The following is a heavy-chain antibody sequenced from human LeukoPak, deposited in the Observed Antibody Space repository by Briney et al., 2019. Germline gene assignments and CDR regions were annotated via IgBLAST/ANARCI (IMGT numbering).Heavy chain of an antibody. CDR2: ISSSSSYT. CDR3: ARKSGISGGAFDI. J-gene: IGHJ3*02. V-gene: IGHV3-11*03. Sequence: PGGSLRLSCADSGFTFSDYYMSWIRQAPGKGLEWVSYISSSSSYTNYADSVKGRFTISRDNAKNSLYLQMNSLRAEGTAVYYCARKSGISGGAFDIWGQGTMVTVSS. CDR1: GFTFSDYY. D-gene: IGHD1-14*01.